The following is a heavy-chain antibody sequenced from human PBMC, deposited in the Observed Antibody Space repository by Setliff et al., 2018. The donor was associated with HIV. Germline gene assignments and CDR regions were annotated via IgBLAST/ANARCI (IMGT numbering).Heavy chain of an antibody. V-gene: IGHV3-15*01. J-gene: IGHJ4*02. CDR2: IKSKTDGGTT. CDR1: GLTFRNAW. D-gene: IGHD3-22*01. CDR3: TTDNSGYYYRGSYY. Sequence: GGSLRLSCAASGLTFRNAWMSWVRQAPGKGLEWVGRIKSKTDGGTTDYAAPVKGRFTISRDDSKNTLYLQMNSLKTEDTAVYYCTTDNSGYYYRGSYYWGQGTLVTVSS.